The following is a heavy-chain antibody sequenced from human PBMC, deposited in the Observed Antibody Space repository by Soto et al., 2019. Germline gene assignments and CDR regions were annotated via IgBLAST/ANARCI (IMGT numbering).Heavy chain of an antibody. V-gene: IGHV1-69*08. D-gene: IGHD4-4*01. J-gene: IGHJ6*03. CDR1: GGTFSSYT. CDR2: IIPILGIA. Sequence: QVQLVQSGAEVKKPGSSVKVSCKASGGTFSSYTISWVRQAPGQGLEWMGRIIPILGIANYAQKFQGRVTITADKSTSTAYMELSSLRSEDTAVYYWAREPSRGLQKTYYYYYYMDVWGKGTTVTVSS. CDR3: AREPSRGLQKTYYYYYYMDV.